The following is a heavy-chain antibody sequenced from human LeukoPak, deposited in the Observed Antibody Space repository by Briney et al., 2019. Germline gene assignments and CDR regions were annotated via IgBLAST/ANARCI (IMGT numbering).Heavy chain of an antibody. CDR1: GYTFTSYD. CDR2: MNPNSGNT. J-gene: IGHJ6*02. CDR3: ARGPVFYYGSGSYYYGMDV. Sequence: GASVTVSCKASGYTFTSYDINWVRQATGQGLEWMGWMNPNSGNTGYAQKFQGRVTMTRNTSIRTAYMELSSLRSEDTAVYYCARGPVFYYGSGSYYYGMDVWGQGTTVTVSS. V-gene: IGHV1-8*01. D-gene: IGHD3-10*01.